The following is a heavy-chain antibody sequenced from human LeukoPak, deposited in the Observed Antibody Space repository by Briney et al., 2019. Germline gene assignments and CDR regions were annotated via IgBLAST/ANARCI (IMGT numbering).Heavy chain of an antibody. J-gene: IGHJ4*02. Sequence: SETLSLTCAVSGGSISNGGYSWNWIRQPPGKGLEWIGYIHHSGSTSYNPSLKSRVTISVDRSKNQFSLKLSSVTAADTAVYYCAKGYYYGSGTYADPFDFWGQGALVTVSS. CDR1: GGSISNGGYS. CDR2: IHHSGST. D-gene: IGHD3-10*01. CDR3: AKGYYYGSGTYADPFDF. V-gene: IGHV4-30-2*01.